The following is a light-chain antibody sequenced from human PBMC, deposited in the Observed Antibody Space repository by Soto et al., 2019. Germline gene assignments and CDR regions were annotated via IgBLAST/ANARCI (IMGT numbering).Light chain of an antibody. V-gene: IGLV1-51*01. J-gene: IGLJ1*01. Sequence: SALTQPPSASGTPGQRVTISCSGSRSSIGSNTVNWYQHLPGTAPKLLIYDDNKRPSGIPDRFSGSKSGTSATLGITGFQTGDEADYYCGSWDSSLSAYVFGTGTKVTV. CDR2: DDN. CDR1: RSSIGSNT. CDR3: GSWDSSLSAYV.